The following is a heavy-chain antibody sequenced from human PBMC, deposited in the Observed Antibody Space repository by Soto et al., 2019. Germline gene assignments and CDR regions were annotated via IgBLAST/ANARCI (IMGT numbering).Heavy chain of an antibody. CDR2: IYYSGST. V-gene: IGHV4-59*01. CDR3: ARGPRRIAAAGTRGWFDP. Sequence: PSETLSLTCTVSGGSISSYYWSWIRQAPGKGLEWIGYIYYSGSTNYNPSLKSRVTISVDTSKNQFSLKLSSVTAADTAVYYCARGPRRIAAAGTRGWFDPWGQGTLVTVSS. J-gene: IGHJ5*02. D-gene: IGHD6-13*01. CDR1: GGSISSYY.